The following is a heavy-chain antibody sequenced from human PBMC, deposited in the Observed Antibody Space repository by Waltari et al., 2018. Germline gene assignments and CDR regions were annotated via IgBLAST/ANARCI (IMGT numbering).Heavy chain of an antibody. CDR2: INPNSGGT. D-gene: IGHD2-2*01. CDR3: AREVFRYCSSTSCPNWFDP. J-gene: IGHJ5*02. V-gene: IGHV1-2*02. Sequence: QVQLVQSGAEVKKPGASVKVSCKASGYTFTGYYMHWVRQAPGQGLEWMGWINPNSGGTNFAQKFQGRVTMTRDTSISTAYMELSRLRSDDTAVYYCAREVFRYCSSTSCPNWFDPWGQGTLVTVSS. CDR1: GYTFTGYY.